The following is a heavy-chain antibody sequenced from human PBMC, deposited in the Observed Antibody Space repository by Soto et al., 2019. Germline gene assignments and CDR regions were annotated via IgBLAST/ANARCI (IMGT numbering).Heavy chain of an antibody. V-gene: IGHV4-31*03. J-gene: IGHJ4*02. Sequence: QVQLQESGPGLVKPSQTLSLTCTVSGGPLSSGGYYWSWIRQHPGKGLEWIGSIYYSGTTYYNPSLRSRLIISVDTSKNQFSLKLSSVTAADTAVYFCARARGGADGYRIFDYWGQGTLVTVSS. D-gene: IGHD5-12*01. CDR2: IYYSGTT. CDR3: ARARGGADGYRIFDY. CDR1: GGPLSSGGYY.